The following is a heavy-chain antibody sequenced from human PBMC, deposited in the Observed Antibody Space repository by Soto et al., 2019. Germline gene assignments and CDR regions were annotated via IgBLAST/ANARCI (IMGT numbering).Heavy chain of an antibody. CDR1: GFTFGDYA. Sequence: PGGSLRLSCTASGFTFGDYAMSWFRQAPGKGLEWVGFIRSKAYGGTTEYAASVKGRFTISRDDSKSIAYLQMNSLKTEDTAVYYCTSRQNIVAPETDYWGPGALVTVSS. D-gene: IGHD5-12*01. CDR2: IRSKAYGGTT. CDR3: TSRQNIVAPETDY. J-gene: IGHJ4*02. V-gene: IGHV3-49*03.